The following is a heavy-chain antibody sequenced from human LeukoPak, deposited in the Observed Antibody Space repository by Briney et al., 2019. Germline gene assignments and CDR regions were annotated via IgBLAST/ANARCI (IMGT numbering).Heavy chain of an antibody. V-gene: IGHV1-18*01. CDR3: AREPPNSSGYSHFDY. J-gene: IGHJ4*02. Sequence: ASVKVSCKASGYTFTNYGINWVRQAPGQGLEWMGWISVYNGNTNYAQKFQGRVTITADESTSTAYMELSSLRSEDTAVYYCAREPPNSSGYSHFDYWGQGTLVTVSS. D-gene: IGHD3-22*01. CDR2: ISVYNGNT. CDR1: GYTFTNYG.